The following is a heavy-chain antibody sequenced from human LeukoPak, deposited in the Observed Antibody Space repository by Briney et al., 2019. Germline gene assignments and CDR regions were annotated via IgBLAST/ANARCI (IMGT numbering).Heavy chain of an antibody. CDR1: VYTFTSYG. D-gene: IGHD2-2*02. J-gene: IGHJ4*02. CDR3: AREGYCSSTSCYTFDY. V-gene: IGHV1-18*01. CDR2: ISAYNGNT. Sequence: ASVNVSCKASVYTFTSYGISWVRQAPGQGLEWMGWISAYNGNTNYAQKLQGRVTMTTDTSTSTAYMELRSLRSDDTAVYYCAREGYCSSTSCYTFDYWGQGTLVTVSS.